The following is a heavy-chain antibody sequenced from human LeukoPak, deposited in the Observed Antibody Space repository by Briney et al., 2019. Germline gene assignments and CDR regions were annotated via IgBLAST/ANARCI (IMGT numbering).Heavy chain of an antibody. CDR1: GGSISSTNW. CDR2: INHSGST. D-gene: IGHD6-13*01. V-gene: IGHV4-4*02. J-gene: IGHJ2*01. Sequence: SETLSLTCAVSGGSISSTNWRSWVRQPPGKGLEWIGEINHSGSTNYNPSLKSRVTISVDKSKNQISLRLTSVTAADTAVYYCAREIAAAGIRAGWYFDLWGRGTLVTVSS. CDR3: AREIAAAGIRAGWYFDL.